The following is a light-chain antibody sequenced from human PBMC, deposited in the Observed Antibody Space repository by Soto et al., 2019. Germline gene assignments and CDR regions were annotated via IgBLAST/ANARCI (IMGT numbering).Light chain of an antibody. CDR3: QQRSDWPST. CDR2: DAS. Sequence: EIVLTQSPATLSLSPGERATLSCRASQSVSSYLAWYQQKPGQAPRLLIYDASNRATGIPARFSGSGSGTDFSLTIISLEPDDFAVYYCQQRSDWPSTFGGGTKVQIK. J-gene: IGKJ4*01. CDR1: QSVSSY. V-gene: IGKV3-11*01.